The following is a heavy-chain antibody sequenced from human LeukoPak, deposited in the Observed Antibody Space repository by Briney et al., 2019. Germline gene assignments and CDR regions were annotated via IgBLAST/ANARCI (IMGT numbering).Heavy chain of an antibody. V-gene: IGHV4-31*03. D-gene: IGHD3-22*01. CDR3: AKTDSSGYYSDS. CDR2: IYYTGST. J-gene: IGHJ4*02. Sequence: PSETLSLTCTVSGGSISSGDYYWGWIRQHPGEGLEWIGYIYYTGSTYYNSSLKSRVTISLDTSKNQFSLKLSSVTAADTAVYYCAKTDSSGYYSDSWGQGTLVTVSS. CDR1: GGSISSGDYY.